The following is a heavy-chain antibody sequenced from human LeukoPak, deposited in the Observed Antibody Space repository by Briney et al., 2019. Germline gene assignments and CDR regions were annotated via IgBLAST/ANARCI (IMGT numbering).Heavy chain of an antibody. J-gene: IGHJ3*01. Sequence: PSETLSLTCTVSGGSISTYHWGWIRQPPGKGLEWIGYISYSGGTKYNPSLQSRVTISVDTSKNQFSLKLSSVTAADTAVYYCATIWFYYDSSGYSISSQAFDVWGQGTMVTVSS. CDR1: GGSISTYH. V-gene: IGHV4-59*08. CDR2: ISYSGGT. D-gene: IGHD3-22*01. CDR3: ATIWFYYDSSGYSISSQAFDV.